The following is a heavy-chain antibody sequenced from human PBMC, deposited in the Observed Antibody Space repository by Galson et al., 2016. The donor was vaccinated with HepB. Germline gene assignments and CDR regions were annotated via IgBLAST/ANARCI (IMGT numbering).Heavy chain of an antibody. CDR2: TFYRSNWQN. V-gene: IGHV6-1*01. J-gene: IGHJ1*01. D-gene: IGHD7-27*01. CDR1: GDSVSSNTAG. Sequence: CAISGDSVSSNTAGWNWIRQSPSRGLEWLGRTFYRSNWQNDYAESVKSRITINPDTSKNQFSLQLNSVTPEDTAVYYCARSCLLGHGFGWWGQGTLVTVSS. CDR3: ARSCLLGHGFGW.